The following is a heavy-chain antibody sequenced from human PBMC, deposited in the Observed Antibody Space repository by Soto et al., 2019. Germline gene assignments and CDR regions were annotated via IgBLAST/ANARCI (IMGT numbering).Heavy chain of an antibody. V-gene: IGHV3-30*18. CDR1: GLTFSAFG. Sequence: GSLRLSCEASGLTFSAFGMHWVRQAPGKGLEWVAIISYDGILKYYADPVKGRFTISRDTSKSALYLQMNSLRPEDTAVYYCAKDFKISGGHYGSLNYYYGMDVWGQGTTVTVSS. J-gene: IGHJ6*02. D-gene: IGHD3-10*01. CDR3: AKDFKISGGHYGSLNYYYGMDV. CDR2: ISYDGILK.